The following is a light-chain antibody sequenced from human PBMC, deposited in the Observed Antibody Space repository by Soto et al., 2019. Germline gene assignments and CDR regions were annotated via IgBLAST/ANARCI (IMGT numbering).Light chain of an antibody. CDR2: GAS. V-gene: IGKV3-11*01. J-gene: IGKJ4*01. CDR1: QSVSSY. Sequence: ELVLTQSPSTLSLSPGEGATLSCSSSQSVSSYLARYQQKPGQTPRLLISGASNRATGITARFSARGSGTDFTLTISGLEPEDFAVYYGQQRSNWPLTLGGGTQVESK. CDR3: QQRSNWPLT.